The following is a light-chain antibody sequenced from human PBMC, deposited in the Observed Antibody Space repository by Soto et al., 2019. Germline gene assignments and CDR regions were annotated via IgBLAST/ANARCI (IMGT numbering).Light chain of an antibody. CDR2: KAS. Sequence: DIQMTQSPSTLSASVGDRVTITCRASQSISNWLAWYQQKPGKAPRLLIYKASTLEGGVPLRFSGSGSGTEFTLTISNLQPDDFATYYCQQYSYSWTFGQGTKVEV. CDR3: QQYSYSWT. V-gene: IGKV1-5*03. J-gene: IGKJ1*01. CDR1: QSISNW.